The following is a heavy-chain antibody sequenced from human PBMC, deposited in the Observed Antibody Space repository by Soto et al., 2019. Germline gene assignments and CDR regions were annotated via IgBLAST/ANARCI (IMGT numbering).Heavy chain of an antibody. V-gene: IGHV4-4*07. CDR2: IYISENT. CDR1: GGSISSDY. CDR3: ARAVGRSSWTSFDS. Sequence: SETLSLTCTVSGGSISSDYWSWIRQPAGKGLEWIGRIYISENTHYNPSLRSRVSMSLDTSKNQLSLNLSSVTAADTAVYYCARAVGRSSWTSFDSWGQGTLATVSS. J-gene: IGHJ4*02. D-gene: IGHD6-13*01.